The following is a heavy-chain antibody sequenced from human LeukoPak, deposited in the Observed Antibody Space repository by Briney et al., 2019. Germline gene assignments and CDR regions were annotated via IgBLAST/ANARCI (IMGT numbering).Heavy chain of an antibody. D-gene: IGHD3-10*01. Sequence: GGSLRLSCAASGFTFSSYAMHWVRQAPGKGLEWVAVISYDGSNKYYADSVKGRFTISRDNSKNTLYLQMNSLRAEDTAVYYCARDLLAIGSGNPQEPIYDYWGQGTLVTVSS. CDR2: ISYDGSNK. J-gene: IGHJ4*02. V-gene: IGHV3-30-3*01. CDR3: ARDLLAIGSGNPQEPIYDY. CDR1: GFTFSSYA.